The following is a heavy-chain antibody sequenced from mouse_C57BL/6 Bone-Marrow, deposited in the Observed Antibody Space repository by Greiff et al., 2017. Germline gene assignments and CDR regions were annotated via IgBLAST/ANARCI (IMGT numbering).Heavy chain of an antibody. Sequence: EVMLVESGAELVRPGASVKLSCTASGFNIKDDYMHWVKQRPEQGLEWIGWIDPENGDTEYASKFQGKATITADTSSNTAYLQLSSLTSEDTAVYYCTTNYYGSSFLFDYWGQGTTLTVSS. CDR2: IDPENGDT. CDR3: TTNYYGSSFLFDY. D-gene: IGHD1-1*01. V-gene: IGHV14-4*01. CDR1: GFNIKDDY. J-gene: IGHJ2*01.